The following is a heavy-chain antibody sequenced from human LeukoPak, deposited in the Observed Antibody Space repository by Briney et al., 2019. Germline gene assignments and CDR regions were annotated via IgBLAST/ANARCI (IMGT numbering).Heavy chain of an antibody. CDR3: ALSGTRYNSAWYRN. Sequence: ASVKVSCKASGYTFTSYGISWVRQAPGQGLEWMGWISPYSGNATYAQNFQGRVTMITDTSTETANLEVSSLRSDDTAVYYCALSGTRYNSAWYRNWGQGTLVIVSS. V-gene: IGHV1-18*01. CDR1: GYTFTSYG. D-gene: IGHD1-20*01. CDR2: ISPYSGNA. J-gene: IGHJ4*02.